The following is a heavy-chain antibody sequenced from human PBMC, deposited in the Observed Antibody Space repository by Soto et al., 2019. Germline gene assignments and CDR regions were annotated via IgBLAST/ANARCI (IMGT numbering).Heavy chain of an antibody. J-gene: IGHJ4*02. CDR2: ISGSGGST. CDR3: AKDRPARGNYGSGSSDY. Sequence: EVQLLESGGGLVRPGGSLRLSCAASGFTFSSYAMSWVRQAPGKGLEWVSAISGSGGSTYYADSVKGRFTISRDNSKNTLYLQMNSLRAEDTAVYYCAKDRPARGNYGSGSSDYWGQGTLVTVSS. D-gene: IGHD3-10*01. CDR1: GFTFSSYA. V-gene: IGHV3-23*01.